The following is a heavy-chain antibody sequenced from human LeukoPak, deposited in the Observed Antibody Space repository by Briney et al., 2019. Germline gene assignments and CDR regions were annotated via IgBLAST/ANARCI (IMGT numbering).Heavy chain of an antibody. Sequence: SETLSLTCAVSGGSISSYYWSWIRQPPGKGLEWIGYIYYSGSTNYNPSLKSRVTISVDTSKNQFSLKLSSVTAADTAVYYCARHPVVAFDIWGRGTMVTVSS. J-gene: IGHJ3*02. CDR3: ARHPVVAFDI. CDR1: GGSISSYY. CDR2: IYYSGST. V-gene: IGHV4-59*08. D-gene: IGHD6-6*01.